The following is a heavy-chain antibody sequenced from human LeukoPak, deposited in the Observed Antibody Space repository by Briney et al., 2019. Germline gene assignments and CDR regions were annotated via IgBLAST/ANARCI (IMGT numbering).Heavy chain of an antibody. CDR1: GFTFSAYH. D-gene: IGHD6-13*01. Sequence: GGSLRLSCAASGFTFSAYHMSWVRQAPGKGLGLVSAIVGSIRHYADSVKGRFTISRDNSKNTLFLQMNSLRAEDTAVYYCTRDEPNKSWFDWGQGTQVTVSS. CDR3: TRDEPNKSWFD. CDR2: IVGSIR. J-gene: IGHJ4*02. V-gene: IGHV3-23*05.